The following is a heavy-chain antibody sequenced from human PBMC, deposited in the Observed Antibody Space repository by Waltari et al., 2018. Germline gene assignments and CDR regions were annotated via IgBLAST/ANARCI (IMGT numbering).Heavy chain of an antibody. CDR1: GGTFSIHA. D-gene: IGHD2-2*01. V-gene: IGHV1-69*15. J-gene: IGHJ6*02. CDR3: ARVRREDCTRTTCEPWDYYNGMDV. Sequence: QVQLVQSGAEVKKPGSSVKVSCKASGGTFSIHAISWVRQAPGNGLEWMAMIIPIFGTKNYAQKFQGRLTITADESTNTADMELSGLTSDDSAVYYCARVRREDCTRTTCEPWDYYNGMDVWGQGTTVAVSS. CDR2: IIPIFGTK.